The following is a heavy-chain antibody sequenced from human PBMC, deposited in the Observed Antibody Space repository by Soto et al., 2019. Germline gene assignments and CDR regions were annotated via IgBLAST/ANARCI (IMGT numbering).Heavy chain of an antibody. V-gene: IGHV3-33*01. CDR3: ARDAAFGTKGGSFDI. J-gene: IGHJ3*02. CDR1: GFTFRIYS. Sequence: GGSLRLSCAASGFTFRIYSMHWVRQSPGKGLEWVAVMWYDGTNKYYGESVKGRFTISRDNSENTLYLQMNSLRVEDTAVYYCARDAAFGTKGGSFDIWGHGTLVTVSS. D-gene: IGHD2-15*01. CDR2: MWYDGTNK.